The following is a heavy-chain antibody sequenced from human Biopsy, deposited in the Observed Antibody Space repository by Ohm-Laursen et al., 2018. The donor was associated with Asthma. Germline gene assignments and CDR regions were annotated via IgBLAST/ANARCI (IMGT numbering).Heavy chain of an antibody. V-gene: IGHV1-69*13. D-gene: IGHD5-12*01. J-gene: IGHJ6*02. Sequence: GASVKVPCKASGDSFSNYAISWVRQAPGQGLEWMGGLIPVLGTPDHAQMFEGRVTITADESTSTAYMELSSLSSEDTAVYYCARGYSDSDRIVYYYSGLEVWGQGTTVTVSS. CDR2: LIPVLGTP. CDR1: GDSFSNYA. CDR3: ARGYSDSDRIVYYYSGLEV.